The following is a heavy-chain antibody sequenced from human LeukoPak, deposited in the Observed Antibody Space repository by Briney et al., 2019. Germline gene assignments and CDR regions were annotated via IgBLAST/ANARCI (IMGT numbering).Heavy chain of an antibody. V-gene: IGHV4-39*07. D-gene: IGHD2-2*01. CDR1: GGSISSSSYY. CDR3: ARERQGSSTSKDYYYYYMDV. CDR2: IYYSGST. Sequence: PSETLSLTCTVSGGSISSSSYYWGWIRQPTGKGLEWIGSIYYSGSTYYNPSLKSRVTISVDTSKNQFSLKLSSVTAADMAVYYCARERQGSSTSKDYYYYYMDVWGKGTTVTVSS. J-gene: IGHJ6*03.